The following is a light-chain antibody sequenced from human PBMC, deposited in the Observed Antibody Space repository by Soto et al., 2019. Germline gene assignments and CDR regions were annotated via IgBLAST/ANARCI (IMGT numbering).Light chain of an antibody. CDR2: WAS. CDR3: QQYYSTPRT. CDR1: QSVLYSSNNKNY. V-gene: IGKV4-1*01. Sequence: DIVMTQSPDSLAVSLGERATINCKSSQSVLYSSNNKNYLAWYQQKPGQPPKMLIYWASTRESGVPDRFSGSGSGPDFTLTISRLQAEDVAVYYCQQYYSTPRTFGQGTKVEIK. J-gene: IGKJ1*01.